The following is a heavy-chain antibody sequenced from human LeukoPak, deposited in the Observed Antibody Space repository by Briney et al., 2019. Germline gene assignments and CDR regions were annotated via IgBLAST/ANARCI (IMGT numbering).Heavy chain of an antibody. V-gene: IGHV1-18*01. Sequence: ASVKVSCKASGYTFTSYGISWVRQAPGQGLEWMGWISAYNGNTNYAQKLQGRVTMTTDTSTSTAYMELSSLRSEDTAVYYCARAIVVDNDAFDIWGQGTMVTVSS. D-gene: IGHD2-15*01. CDR1: GYTFTSYG. J-gene: IGHJ3*02. CDR3: ARAIVVDNDAFDI. CDR2: ISAYNGNT.